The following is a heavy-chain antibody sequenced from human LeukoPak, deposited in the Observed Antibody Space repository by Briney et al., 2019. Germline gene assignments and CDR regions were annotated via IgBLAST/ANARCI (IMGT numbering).Heavy chain of an antibody. CDR3: ARDLATVLTPYFDD. D-gene: IGHD4-23*01. J-gene: IGHJ4*02. V-gene: IGHV1-2*02. CDR1: GYTFTGYY. Sequence: ASVRVSCEASGYTFTGYYLHWVRQAPGQGLEWMGWINPNSGGTNYAQKFQDRVTMTRDTSISTVYMELSRLRSDDTAVYYCARDLATVLTPYFDDWGQGTLVTVSS. CDR2: INPNSGGT.